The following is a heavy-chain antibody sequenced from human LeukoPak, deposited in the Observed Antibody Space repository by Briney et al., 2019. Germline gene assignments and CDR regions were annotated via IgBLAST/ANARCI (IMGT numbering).Heavy chain of an antibody. V-gene: IGHV1-69-2*01. CDR2: VDPEDGGT. CDR3: ATDIGGNYDFWSGL. Sequence: ASVKVSCKVSGYTFTDYYMHWVQQAPGKGLEWMGLVDPEDGGTIYAEKFQGRVTITADTSTDTAYMELSSLRSEDTAVYYCATDIGGNYDFWSGLWGQGTLVTVS. J-gene: IGHJ4*02. CDR1: GYTFTDYY. D-gene: IGHD3-3*01.